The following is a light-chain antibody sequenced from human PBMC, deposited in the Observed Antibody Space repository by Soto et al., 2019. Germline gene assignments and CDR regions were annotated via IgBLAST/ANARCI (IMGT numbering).Light chain of an antibody. CDR1: SSDFGTYNH. CDR2: AAT. Sequence: QSALTQPRSVSGSPGQPVTISCTGTSSDFGTYNHVSWYQHHPGKAPKLMIYAATKRPSGVPDRFSGSKSGNTASLTISGLQAEDEADYYCCSYAGRYRVFGGGTKLTVL. CDR3: CSYAGRYRV. J-gene: IGLJ2*01. V-gene: IGLV2-11*01.